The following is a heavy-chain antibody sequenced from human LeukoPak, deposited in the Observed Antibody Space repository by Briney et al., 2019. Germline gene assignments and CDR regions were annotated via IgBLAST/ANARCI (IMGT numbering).Heavy chain of an antibody. CDR2: IRYDGSNK. CDR3: AKDRFKYYDFWSGPFDY. Sequence: GGSLRLSCAASGFTFSSYGMHWVRQAPSKGLEWVAFIRYDGSNKYYADSVKGRFTISRDNSKNTLYLQMNSLRAEDTAVYYCAKDRFKYYDFWSGPFDYWGQGTLVTVSS. V-gene: IGHV3-30*02. D-gene: IGHD3-3*01. CDR1: GFTFSSYG. J-gene: IGHJ4*02.